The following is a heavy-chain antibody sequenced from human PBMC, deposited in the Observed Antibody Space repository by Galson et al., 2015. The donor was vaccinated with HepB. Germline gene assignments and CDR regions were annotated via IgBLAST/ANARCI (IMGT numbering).Heavy chain of an antibody. CDR1: GFTFSRFG. V-gene: IGHV3-30*02. D-gene: IGHD2/OR15-2a*01. CDR2: IRYDSNNK. CDR3: AKDQNPIKFYILDQ. Sequence: SLRLSCAASGFTFSRFGIHWVRQAPGKGLEWISFIRYDSNNKYYAESVKGRFTISRDNSRNTLFLQMNSLRPEDTAVYYCAKDQNPIKFYILDQWGPGTLVTVSS. J-gene: IGHJ4*02.